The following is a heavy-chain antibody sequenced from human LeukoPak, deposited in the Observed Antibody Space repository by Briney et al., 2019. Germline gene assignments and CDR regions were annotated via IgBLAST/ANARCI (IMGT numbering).Heavy chain of an antibody. J-gene: IGHJ4*02. CDR3: ARYYYDSSGYPYYFDY. CDR2: IYSGGST. Sequence: GGPLRLSCAASGFIVSSNDMSWVRQAPGKGLEWVSVIYSGGSTYYADSVKGRFTISRDNSKNTVYLQMNSLRADDTAVYYCARYYYDSSGYPYYFDYWGQGTLVTVSS. CDR1: GFIVSSND. D-gene: IGHD3-22*01. V-gene: IGHV3-53*01.